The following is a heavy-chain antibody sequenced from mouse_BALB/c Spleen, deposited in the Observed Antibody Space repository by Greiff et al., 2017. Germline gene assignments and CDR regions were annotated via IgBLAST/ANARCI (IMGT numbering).Heavy chain of an antibody. J-gene: IGHJ3*01. CDR2: ISSGGST. CDR1: GFTFSSYA. CDR3: AREKYGNYNAWFAY. Sequence: EVKLEESGGGLVKPGGSLKLSCAASGFTFSSYAMSWVRQTPEKRLEWVASISSGGSTYYPDSVKGRFTISRDNARNILYLQMSSLRSEDTAMYYCAREKYGNYNAWFAYWGQGTLVTVSA. V-gene: IGHV5-6-5*01. D-gene: IGHD2-10*02.